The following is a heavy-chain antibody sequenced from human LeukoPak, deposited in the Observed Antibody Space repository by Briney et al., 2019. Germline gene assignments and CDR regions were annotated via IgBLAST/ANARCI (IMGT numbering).Heavy chain of an antibody. V-gene: IGHV4-4*02. CDR3: ARGPGYYYDSSGYFDY. D-gene: IGHD3-22*01. CDR2: INHSGST. J-gene: IGHJ4*02. CDR1: GGSISSNNW. Sequence: PSETLSLTCAVSGGSISSNNWWSWIRQPPGKGLEWIGEINHSGSTNYNPSLKSRVTISVDTSKNQFSLKLSSVTAADTAVYYCARGPGYYYDSSGYFDYWGQGTLVTVSS.